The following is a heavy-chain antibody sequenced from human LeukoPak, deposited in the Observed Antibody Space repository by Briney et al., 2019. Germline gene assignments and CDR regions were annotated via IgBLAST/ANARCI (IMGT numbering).Heavy chain of an antibody. CDR3: AREGYSCVFVA. V-gene: IGHV3-33*01. J-gene: IGHJ5*02. D-gene: IGHD6-19*01. Sequence: GRSLRLSCAASGFTFSSYGMHWVRQAPGKGLEWVAVIWYDGSNKYYADSVKGRFTISRDNSKNTLYLQMNSLRAEDTAVYYCAREGYSCVFVAWGQGTLVTVSS. CDR1: GFTFSSYG. CDR2: IWYDGSNK.